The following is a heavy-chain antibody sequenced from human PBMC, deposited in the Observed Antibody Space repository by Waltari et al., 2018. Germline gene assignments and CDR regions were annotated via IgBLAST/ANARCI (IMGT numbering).Heavy chain of an antibody. J-gene: IGHJ4*02. CDR1: GFTFSSYG. Sequence: QVQLVESGGGVVQPGGSLRLSCAASGFTFSSYGMHWVRQAPGKGLEWVAFRRYDGSNKYYADSVKGRFTISRDNSKNTLYLQMNSLRAEDTAVYYCAKDAGAAARPLYWGQGTLVTVSS. D-gene: IGHD6-6*01. CDR2: RRYDGSNK. CDR3: AKDAGAAARPLY. V-gene: IGHV3-30*02.